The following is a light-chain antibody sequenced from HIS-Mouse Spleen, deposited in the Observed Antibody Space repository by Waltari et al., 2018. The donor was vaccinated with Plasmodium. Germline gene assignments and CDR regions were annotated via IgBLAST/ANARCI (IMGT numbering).Light chain of an antibody. CDR1: SSDVGMYKL. J-gene: IGLJ2*01. CDR2: EGS. Sequence: QSALPQPASVSGSPGQSITISCTGTSSDVGMYKLVSWYQQHPGKAPKLMIYEGSKRPSGVSTRFSGSKSGNTASLTISGLQAEDEADYYCCSYAGSRMVFGGGTKLTVL. CDR3: CSYAGSRMV. V-gene: IGLV2-23*01.